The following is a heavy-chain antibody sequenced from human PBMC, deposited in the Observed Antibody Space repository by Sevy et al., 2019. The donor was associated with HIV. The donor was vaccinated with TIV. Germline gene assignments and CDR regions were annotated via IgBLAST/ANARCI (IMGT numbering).Heavy chain of an antibody. Sequence: GGSLRLSCAASGFSFSNYAMSWVRQAPGKGLEWVSTLIGGGSRTYYADSVTGRFTSSRDNSRNTLYLQMNGLRAEDTAVYYGAKRRGQSGLSGGGANYGWDVCGQGTTVTVSS. CDR3: AKRRGQSGLSGGGANYGWDV. CDR1: GFSFSNYA. D-gene: IGHD2-8*02. CDR2: LIGGGSRT. J-gene: IGHJ6*02. V-gene: IGHV3-23*01.